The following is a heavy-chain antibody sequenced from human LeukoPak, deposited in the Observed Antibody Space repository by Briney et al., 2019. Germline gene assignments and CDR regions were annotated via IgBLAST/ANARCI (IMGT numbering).Heavy chain of an antibody. CDR2: VYYSGTT. D-gene: IGHD3-16*02. V-gene: IGHV4-39*07. CDR1: GDSISLSFYY. CDR3: ARVYFYDYVWGSYRPYYYFDY. Sequence: PSETLSLTCSVSGDSISLSFYYWGWIRQPPGKALEWIGRVYYSGTTSYNPSLKIRVTISVDMSKNQFSLKLRSVTAADTAVYYCARVYFYDYVWGSYRPYYYFDYWGQGTLVTVSS. J-gene: IGHJ4*02.